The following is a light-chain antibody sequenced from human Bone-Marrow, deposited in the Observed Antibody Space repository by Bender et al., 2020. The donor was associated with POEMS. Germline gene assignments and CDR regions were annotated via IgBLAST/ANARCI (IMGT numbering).Light chain of an antibody. J-gene: IGLJ3*02. CDR1: SSNTGSVYD. Sequence: QSVLTQPPSVPAAPGQRVTIPRTGSSSNTGSVYDTNCYQHLPGTAPKLLIYGYNNRPSGVPDRFSGSKSGTSAFLAITGLQAEDEADYYCQSCEDSLNGWVFGGGTKLTVL. CDR3: QSCEDSLNGWV. CDR2: GYN. V-gene: IGLV1-40*01.